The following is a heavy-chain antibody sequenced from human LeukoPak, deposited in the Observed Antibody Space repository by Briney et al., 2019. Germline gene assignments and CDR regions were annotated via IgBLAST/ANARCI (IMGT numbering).Heavy chain of an antibody. J-gene: IGHJ5*02. CDR3: ARDRSYYDILTGYYHNWFVP. CDR2: INPNSGVT. D-gene: IGHD3-9*01. V-gene: IGHV1-2*02. CDR1: GYTFTGYY. Sequence: ASVKVCCKASGYTFTGYYMHWVRQAPGQGLEWMGWINPNSGVTNYAQKFQCRVTMTRDTSISTAYMELSRLRSDDTDVYYCARDRSYYDILTGYYHNWFVPSGRGTLVTVSS.